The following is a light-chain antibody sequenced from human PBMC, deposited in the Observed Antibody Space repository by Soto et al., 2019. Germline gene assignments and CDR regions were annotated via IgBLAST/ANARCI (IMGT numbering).Light chain of an antibody. CDR1: SSNIGSNY. CDR2: SNN. Sequence: QAVVTQPPSASGTPGQRVTISCSGSSSNIGSNYVYWYQQLPGTAPKLLIYSNNQRPSGVPDRFSGSKSGTSASLAISGFRSEDEADYYCAAWDDSLSGLWVFGGGTKLTVL. CDR3: AAWDDSLSGLWV. V-gene: IGLV1-47*02. J-gene: IGLJ3*02.